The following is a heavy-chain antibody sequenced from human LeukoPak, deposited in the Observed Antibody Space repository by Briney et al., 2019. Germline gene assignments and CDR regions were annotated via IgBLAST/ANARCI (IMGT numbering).Heavy chain of an antibody. CDR2: IYYSGST. V-gene: IGHV4-59*01. D-gene: IGHD2-2*02. CDR3: ARSSPGAFYPYCSSTSCYSWFDP. CDR1: GGSISSYY. J-gene: IGHJ5*02. Sequence: SETLSLTCTVSGGSISSYYWSWIRQPPGKGLEWIGYIYYSGSTNYNPSLKSRVTISVDTSNNQFSLKLSSVTAADTAVYYCARSSPGAFYPYCSSTSCYSWFDPWGQGTLVTVSS.